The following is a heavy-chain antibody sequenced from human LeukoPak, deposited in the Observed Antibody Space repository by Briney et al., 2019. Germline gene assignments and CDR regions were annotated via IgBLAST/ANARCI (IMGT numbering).Heavy chain of an antibody. CDR1: GFTFDDYA. D-gene: IGHD3-3*02. CDR3: AKDRASHFYGMDV. V-gene: IGHV3-9*01. CDR2: ISWNSGSI. J-gene: IGHJ6*02. Sequence: PGRSLRLSCAASGFTFDDYAMHWVRQAPGKGLEWVSGISWNSGSIGYADSVKGRFTISRDNAKNSLYLQMNSLRAEDTALYYCAKDRASHFYGMDVWGQGTTVTVSS.